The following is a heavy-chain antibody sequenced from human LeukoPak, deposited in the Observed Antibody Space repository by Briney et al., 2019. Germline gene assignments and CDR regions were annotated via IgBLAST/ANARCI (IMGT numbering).Heavy chain of an antibody. CDR2: IYYSGST. CDR3: ATRYDYRGYYFDY. V-gene: IGHV4-39*01. J-gene: IGHJ4*02. D-gene: IGHD5-12*01. CDR1: GGSISSSSYY. Sequence: SETLSLTCTVSGGSISSSSYYWGWIRPPPGKGLEWIGSIYYSGSTYYNPSLKSRVTISVDTSKNQFSLKLSSVTAADTAVYYCATRYDYRGYYFDYWGQGTLVTVSS.